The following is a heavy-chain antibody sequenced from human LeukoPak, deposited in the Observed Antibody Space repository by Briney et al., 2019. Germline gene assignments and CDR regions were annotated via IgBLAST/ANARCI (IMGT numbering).Heavy chain of an antibody. V-gene: IGHV3-23*01. J-gene: IGHJ4*02. Sequence: GGSLRLSCAASGFTFSSYAMSWVRQAPGKGLGWVSAISGSGGSTYYADSVKGRFTISRDNSKNTLYLQMNSLRAEDTAVYYCAKVGRVDSSSWYEELVYFDYWGQGTLVTVSS. CDR3: AKVGRVDSSSWYEELVYFDY. CDR1: GFTFSSYA. CDR2: ISGSGGST. D-gene: IGHD6-13*01.